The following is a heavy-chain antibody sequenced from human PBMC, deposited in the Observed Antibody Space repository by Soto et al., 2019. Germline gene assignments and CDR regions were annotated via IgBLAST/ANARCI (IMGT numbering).Heavy chain of an antibody. CDR3: AKIGFGMATIAY. Sequence: GGSLRLSCAASGFTFSSYGMHWVRQAPGKGLEWVAVISYDGSNKYYADSVKGRFTISRDNSKNTLYLQMNSLRAEDTAVYYCAKIGFGMATIAYWGQGTLVTVSS. D-gene: IGHD5-12*01. CDR1: GFTFSSYG. J-gene: IGHJ4*02. CDR2: ISYDGSNK. V-gene: IGHV3-30*18.